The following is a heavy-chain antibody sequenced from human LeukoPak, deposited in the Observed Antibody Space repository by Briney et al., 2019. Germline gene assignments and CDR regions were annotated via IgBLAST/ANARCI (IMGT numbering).Heavy chain of an antibody. CDR1: EFTFSSYG. CDR3: AKADYGDYPYYYYGMDV. D-gene: IGHD4-17*01. J-gene: IGHJ6*04. CDR2: ISYDGSNK. V-gene: IGHV3-30*18. Sequence: PGRSLRLSCAASEFTFSSYGMHWVRQAPGKGLEWVAVISYDGSNKYYADSVKGRFTISRDNSKNTLYLQMNSLRAEDTAVYYCAKADYGDYPYYYYGMDVWGKGTTVTVSS.